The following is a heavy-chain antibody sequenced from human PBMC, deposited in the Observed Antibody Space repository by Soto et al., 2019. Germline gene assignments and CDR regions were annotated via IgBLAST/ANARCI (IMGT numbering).Heavy chain of an antibody. J-gene: IGHJ6*02. CDR1: GYTFTGYY. D-gene: IGHD3-22*01. V-gene: IGHV1-2*02. Sequence: GASVKVSCKASGYTFTGYYMHWVRQAPGQGLEWMGWVNPNSGGTNYAQKFQGRVTMTRDTSISTAYMELSRLRSDDTAVYYCARDEYYYDSSGPWYYYYAMDVWGQGTTVTVSS. CDR3: ARDEYYYDSSGPWYYYYAMDV. CDR2: VNPNSGGT.